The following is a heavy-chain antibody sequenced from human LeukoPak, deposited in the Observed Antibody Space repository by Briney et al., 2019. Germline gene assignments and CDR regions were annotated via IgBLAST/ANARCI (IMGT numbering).Heavy chain of an antibody. CDR3: ARQYGSGSSYTPVVDL. CDR2: IYYSGST. J-gene: IGHJ4*02. Sequence: SETLSLTCTVSGGSISSHYYWIWIRQPPGKGLEWIGSIYYSGSTYYNPSLKSRVTISVDTSKNQFSPKLNSLTAAETAVYYCARQYGSGSSYTPVVDLWGQGTLVTVPS. CDR1: GGSISSHYY. D-gene: IGHD3-10*01. V-gene: IGHV4-39*01.